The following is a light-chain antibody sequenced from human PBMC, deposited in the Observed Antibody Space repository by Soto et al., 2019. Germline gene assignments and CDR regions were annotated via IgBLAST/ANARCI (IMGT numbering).Light chain of an antibody. CDR1: QSLLHSDGKTY. J-gene: IGKJ1*01. Sequence: DIVMTQTPLSLSVTPGQPASISCTSSQSLLHSDGKTYFYWYLQKPGQPPQLLIYEVSNRFSGVSDRFSGRGSGTSFTLKSSRVEAEDVGGYNCTQSVPLPWTFGQGTTVEIK. V-gene: IGKV2D-29*01. CDR3: TQSVPLPWT. CDR2: EVS.